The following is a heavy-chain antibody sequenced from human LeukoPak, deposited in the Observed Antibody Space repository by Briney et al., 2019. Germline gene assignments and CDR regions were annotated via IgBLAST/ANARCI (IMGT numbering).Heavy chain of an antibody. V-gene: IGHV3-11*04. CDR2: ISSSGSTI. CDR3: ARSYIAAAGTFDY. J-gene: IGHJ4*02. D-gene: IGHD6-13*01. CDR1: GFTFSDYY. Sequence: AGGSLRLPCAASGFTFSDYYMSWIRQAPGKGLEWVSYISSSGSTIYYADSVKGRFTISRDNAKNSLYLQMNSLRAEDTAVYYCARSYIAAAGTFDYWGQGTLVTVSS.